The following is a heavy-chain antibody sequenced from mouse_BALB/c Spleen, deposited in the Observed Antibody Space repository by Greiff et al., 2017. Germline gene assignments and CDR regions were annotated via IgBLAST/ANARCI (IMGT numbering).Heavy chain of an antibody. V-gene: IGHV1-7*01. CDR3: ARTLYGYAMDY. D-gene: IGHD1-1*01. CDR2: INPSTGYT. CDR1: GYTFTSYW. J-gene: IGHJ4*01. Sequence: VQLQQSGAELAKPGASVKMSCKASGYTFTSYWMHWVKQRPGQGLEWIGYINPSTGYTEYNQKFKDKATLTADKSSSTAYMQLSSLTSEDSAVYYCARTLYGYAMDYWGQGTSVTVSS.